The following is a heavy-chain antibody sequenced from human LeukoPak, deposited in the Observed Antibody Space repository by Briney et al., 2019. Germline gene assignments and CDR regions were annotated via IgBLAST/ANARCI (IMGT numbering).Heavy chain of an antibody. Sequence: GRCLRLSCAASGFTFSSYAMSWVRQAPGEGLERVSAISGSGGTTYYADSVKGRFTISRDNSKNTLYLQMSSLRAEETAVYYCARRSGPTRYFDYGGQGTLVTVSS. D-gene: IGHD1-26*01. J-gene: IGHJ4*02. V-gene: IGHV3-23*01. CDR3: ARRSGPTRYFDY. CDR1: GFTFSSYA. CDR2: ISGSGGTT.